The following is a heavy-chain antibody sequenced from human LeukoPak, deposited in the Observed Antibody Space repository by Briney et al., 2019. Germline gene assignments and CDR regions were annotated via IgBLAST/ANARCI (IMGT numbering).Heavy chain of an antibody. CDR1: GYTFTGYY. CDR3: ARGAAGGGVDAFDI. V-gene: IGHV1-2*06. J-gene: IGHJ3*02. D-gene: IGHD6-13*01. Sequence: GASVKVSCKASGYTFTGYYMHWVRRAPGQGLEWMGRINPNSGGTNYAQKFQGRVTMTRDTSISTAYMELRRLRSDDTAVYYCARGAAGGGVDAFDIWGQGTMVTVSS. CDR2: INPNSGGT.